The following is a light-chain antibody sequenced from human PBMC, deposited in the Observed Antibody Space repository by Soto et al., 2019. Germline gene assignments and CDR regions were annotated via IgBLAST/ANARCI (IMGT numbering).Light chain of an antibody. J-gene: IGKJ2*01. V-gene: IGKV1-39*01. Sequence: DIQMTQSPSSLSASVGDRVTIACRASQNIYRYLNWYQQKPGKAPNLLIYGASSLQSGVPSRFSGSGSGTDFTLTISSLQPEDFATYYCQQSYSTTRTFGQGTKVEI. CDR1: QNIYRY. CDR3: QQSYSTTRT. CDR2: GAS.